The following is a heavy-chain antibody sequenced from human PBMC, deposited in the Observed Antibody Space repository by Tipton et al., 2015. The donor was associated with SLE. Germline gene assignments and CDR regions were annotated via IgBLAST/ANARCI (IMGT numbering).Heavy chain of an antibody. D-gene: IGHD6-13*01. J-gene: IGHJ5*02. CDR1: GGSISSYY. CDR3: AGGGGIAAAGPVSWFDP. Sequence: TLSLTCTVSGGSISSYYWSWIRQPVGKGLEWIGRIYTSGSTNYNPPLKSRVTISVDTSKNQFSLKLSSVTAADTAVYYWAGGGGIAAAGPVSWFDPWGQGTLVTVSS. CDR2: IYTSGST. V-gene: IGHV4-4*07.